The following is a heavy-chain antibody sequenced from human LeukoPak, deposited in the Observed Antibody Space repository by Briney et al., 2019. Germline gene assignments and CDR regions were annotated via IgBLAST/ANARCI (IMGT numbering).Heavy chain of an antibody. CDR1: GFTFSSYG. J-gene: IGHJ4*02. CDR3: AKDPSSSSRTGFFDY. V-gene: IGHV3-30*18. CDR2: ISYDGSNK. D-gene: IGHD6-13*01. Sequence: QPGRSLRLSCAASGFTFSSYGMHWVRQAPGKGLEWVAVISYDGSNKYYADSVKGRFTISRDNSKNTLYLQMNSLRAEDTAVYYCAKDPSSSSRTGFFDYWGQGTLVTVSS.